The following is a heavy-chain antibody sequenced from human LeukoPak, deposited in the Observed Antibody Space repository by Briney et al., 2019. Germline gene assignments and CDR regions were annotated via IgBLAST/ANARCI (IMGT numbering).Heavy chain of an antibody. V-gene: IGHV3-21*01. Sequence: GGSLRLSCAASGFTFSSYSMNWVRQAPGKGLEWVSSISSSSSYIYYADSVKGRFTISRDNAKNSLYLQMNSLRAEDTAVYYCARRAYCGGDCFYFDYWGQGTLVTVSS. D-gene: IGHD2-21*02. CDR2: ISSSSSYI. J-gene: IGHJ4*02. CDR1: GFTFSSYS. CDR3: ARRAYCGGDCFYFDY.